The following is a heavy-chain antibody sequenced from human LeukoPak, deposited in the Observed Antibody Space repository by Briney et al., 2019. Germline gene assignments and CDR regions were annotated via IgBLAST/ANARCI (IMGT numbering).Heavy chain of an antibody. CDR3: ARRIGTGSYGYYFDY. V-gene: IGHV4-34*01. Sequence: PSETLSLTCAVYGGSFSGYYWSWIRQPPGKGLEWIGEINHSGSTNYNPSPKSRVTISVDTSKNQFSLKLSSVTAADTAVYYCARRIGTGSYGYYFDYWGQGTLVTVSS. J-gene: IGHJ4*02. CDR2: INHSGST. CDR1: GGSFSGYY. D-gene: IGHD5-18*01.